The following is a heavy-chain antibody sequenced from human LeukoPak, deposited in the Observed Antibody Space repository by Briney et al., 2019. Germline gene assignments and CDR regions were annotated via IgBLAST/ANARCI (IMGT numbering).Heavy chain of an antibody. CDR1: GYTFTGYY. CDR3: ARGGDIVVVMVDY. J-gene: IGHJ4*02. CDR2: INPNSGGT. D-gene: IGHD2-15*01. V-gene: IGHV1-2*02. Sequence: GASVKVSCKASGYTFTGYYMHWVRQAPGQGLEWMGWINPNSGGTNYTQKVQGRVTMTRDTSISTDYMELSRLRSDDTAVYYCARGGDIVVVMVDYWGQGTLVTVSS.